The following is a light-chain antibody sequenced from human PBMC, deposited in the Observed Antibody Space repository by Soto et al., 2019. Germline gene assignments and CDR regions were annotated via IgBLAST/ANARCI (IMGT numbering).Light chain of an antibody. CDR3: SSFTSSSTRV. J-gene: IGLJ1*01. Sequence: QSALTQPASVSGSPGQSIAISCTGTSSDVGAYDYVSWYQQHPDKAPKLILYEVGGRPSGVSSRFSGSKSVNTATLTISGLQAEDEADYYCSSFTSSSTRVFGTGTKVTVL. CDR2: EVG. CDR1: SSDVGAYDY. V-gene: IGLV2-14*03.